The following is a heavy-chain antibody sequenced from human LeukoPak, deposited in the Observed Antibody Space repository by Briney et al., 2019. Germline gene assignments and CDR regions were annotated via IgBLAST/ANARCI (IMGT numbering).Heavy chain of an antibody. CDR1: GYTFTIYA. D-gene: IGHD1-26*01. CDR3: ARVRVGRYFDY. V-gene: IGHV1-3*01. J-gene: IGHJ4*02. Sequence: ASVDVFCEAFGYTFTIYAMHWVRGAPGQRREWMGWINAGNANTKYSQKFQGRVTITRDTSASTAYMELSSLSSEDTAVYYCARVRVGRYFDYWGQGTLVTVSS. CDR2: INAGNANT.